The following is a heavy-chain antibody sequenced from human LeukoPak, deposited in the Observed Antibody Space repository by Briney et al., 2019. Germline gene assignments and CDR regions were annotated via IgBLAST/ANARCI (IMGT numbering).Heavy chain of an antibody. CDR3: ARGGIAAAGTLRYWFDP. CDR1: GYTFSTYD. CDR2: ISYDGRRT. Sequence: GRSLRLSCAVCGYTFSTYDTLWVRQAPGKGVVWVAVISYDGRRTYYADSVKGRFTISRDNSKNTLYLQMNSQRDEDTAVYYGARGGIAAAGTLRYWFDPWGQGTLVTVSS. D-gene: IGHD6-13*01. V-gene: IGHV3-30*04. J-gene: IGHJ5*02.